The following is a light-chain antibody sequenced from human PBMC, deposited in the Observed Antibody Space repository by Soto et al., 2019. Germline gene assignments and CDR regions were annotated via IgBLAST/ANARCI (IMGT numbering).Light chain of an antibody. CDR1: SSDIGTYDH. CDR3: VSYTASRSYV. CDR2: SVS. Sequence: QSVLTQPASVSGSPGHSVTISCSGTSSDIGTYDHVAWFQQFPGKTPKLVIYSVSDRPSGLSYRFSGSKSGNTACLTISGLQADDEADYYCVSYTASRSYVFGTGTKVTVL. V-gene: IGLV2-14*01. J-gene: IGLJ1*01.